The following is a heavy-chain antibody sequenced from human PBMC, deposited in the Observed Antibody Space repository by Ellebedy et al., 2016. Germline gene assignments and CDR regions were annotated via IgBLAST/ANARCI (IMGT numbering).Heavy chain of an antibody. CDR3: ARDRTATGTTHDAFDI. CDR1: GFTVSSNY. J-gene: IGHJ3*02. Sequence: GGSLRLSXAASGFTVSSNYMSWVRQAPGKGLEWVSIIYSDGHTYYADSVTGRFIISRDNSKNTLYLQMNSLRAEDTAVYYCARDRTATGTTHDAFDIWGEGTMVTVSS. V-gene: IGHV3-53*01. CDR2: IYSDGHT. D-gene: IGHD1-1*01.